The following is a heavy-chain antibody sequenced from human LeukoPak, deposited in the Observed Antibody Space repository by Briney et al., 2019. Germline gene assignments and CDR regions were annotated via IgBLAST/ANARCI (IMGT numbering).Heavy chain of an antibody. V-gene: IGHV4-34*01. CDR1: GGSFSGYY. Sequence: SETLSLTCAVYGGSFSGYYWSWIRQPPGKGLEWIGEINHSGSTNYNPSLKSRVTISVDTSKNQFSLKLSSVTAADTAVYYCARGGLNFWGGYPFDYWGQGTLVTVSS. CDR2: INHSGST. D-gene: IGHD3-3*01. CDR3: ARGGLNFWGGYPFDY. J-gene: IGHJ4*02.